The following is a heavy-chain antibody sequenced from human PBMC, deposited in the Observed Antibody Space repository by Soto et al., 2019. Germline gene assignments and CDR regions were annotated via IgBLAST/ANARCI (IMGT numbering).Heavy chain of an antibody. CDR3: ARADYDIVTGRLGYYFAY. J-gene: IGHJ4*02. CDR2: IYHSGTT. CDR1: GDSISSGGYS. Sequence: QLKLQESGSGLVKPSQTLSLTCDVSGDSISSGGYSWNWIRQPPGKGLEWIGYIYHSGTTYYNPSLKSRVTISIHRSKNQFSLNLNSVTAADTAVYYCARADYDIVTGRLGYYFAYWGQGALVTVSS. D-gene: IGHD3-9*01. V-gene: IGHV4-30-2*01.